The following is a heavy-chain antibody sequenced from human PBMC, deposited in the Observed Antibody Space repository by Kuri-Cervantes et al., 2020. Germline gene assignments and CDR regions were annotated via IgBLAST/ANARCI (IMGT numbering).Heavy chain of an antibody. CDR3: ARASTVGPTTGYFDY. J-gene: IGHJ4*02. V-gene: IGHV1-46*01. CDR1: GYTFTSYY. D-gene: IGHD1-26*01. Sequence: ASVKVSCKASGYTFTSYYMHWVRQAPGQGLEWMGIINFSGGSTSYAQKFQGRVTMTRDTSTSTVYMELSSLRSEDTAVYYCARASTVGPTTGYFDYWGQGTLVTVSS. CDR2: INFSGGST.